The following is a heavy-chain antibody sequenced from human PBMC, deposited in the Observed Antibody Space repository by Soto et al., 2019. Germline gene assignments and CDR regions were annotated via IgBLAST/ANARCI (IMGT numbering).Heavy chain of an antibody. CDR2: INHSGST. D-gene: IGHD6-13*01. Sequence: NPSETLSLTCAVYGGSFSGYYWSWIRQPPGKGLEWIGEINHSGSTNYNPSLKSRVTISVDTSKNQFSLKLSSVTAADTAVYYCARVTGIAAAPFDPWGQGTLVTVSS. J-gene: IGHJ5*02. CDR3: ARVTGIAAAPFDP. V-gene: IGHV4-34*01. CDR1: GGSFSGYY.